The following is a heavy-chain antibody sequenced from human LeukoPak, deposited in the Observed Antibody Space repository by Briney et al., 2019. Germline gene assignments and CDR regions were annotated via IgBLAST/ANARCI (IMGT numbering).Heavy chain of an antibody. J-gene: IGHJ4*02. CDR1: GFTFSNYW. CDR2: INSDGGNT. V-gene: IGHV3-74*01. D-gene: IGHD3-10*01. CDR3: VRGGSSVSFDY. Sequence: GGSLRLSCAASGFTFSNYWMHWVRQTPGKGLVWVSRINSDGGNTNYADSVKGRFTVSRDNAKNTLYLQINSLRVADTALYYCVRGGSSVSFDYWGQGTLVAVSS.